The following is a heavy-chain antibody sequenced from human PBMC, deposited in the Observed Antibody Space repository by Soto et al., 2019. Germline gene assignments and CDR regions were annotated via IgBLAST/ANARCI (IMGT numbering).Heavy chain of an antibody. D-gene: IGHD3-22*01. CDR3: ARAYYDASGYGLAP. J-gene: IGHJ5*02. Sequence: SETLSLTCTVSGVSITSDDYYWILIRQPPGKGLEWIGYIYYSGSTYYNPSLKSRVTISVDTSKNQFSLKLSSVTAADTAVYYFARAYYDASGYGLAPTGQPTPVTVSS. V-gene: IGHV4-30-4*01. CDR2: IYYSGST. CDR1: GVSITSDDYY.